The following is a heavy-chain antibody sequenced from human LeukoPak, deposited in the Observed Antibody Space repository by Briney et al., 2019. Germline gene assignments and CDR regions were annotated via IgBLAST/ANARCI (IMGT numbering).Heavy chain of an antibody. Sequence: GASLTLSCAASRFTFSSYAMSWVRQAPGRGLEWVSAISGRGGSTFYADSVKGRFTISRDNSKNTLYLQMNSLRAEDTAVYYCAKGYSGYDYYFDCWRQGTLVSVSS. J-gene: IGHJ4*02. CDR1: RFTFSSYA. CDR3: AKGYSGYDYYFDC. V-gene: IGHV3-23*01. D-gene: IGHD5-12*01. CDR2: ISGRGGST.